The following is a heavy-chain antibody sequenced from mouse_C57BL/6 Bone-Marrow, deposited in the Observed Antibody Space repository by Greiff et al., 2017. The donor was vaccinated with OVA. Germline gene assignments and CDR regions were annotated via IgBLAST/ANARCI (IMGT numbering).Heavy chain of an antibody. CDR2: IHPNSGST. V-gene: IGHV1-64*01. CDR3: ATPATSFYSMDY. Sequence: QVQLQQPGAELVKPGASVKLSCKASGYTFTSYWMHWVKQRPGQGLEWIGMIHPNSGSTNYNEKFKSKATLTVDKSSSTAYMQISSLTSEDFAVYYCATPATSFYSMDYWGQGTSVTVSS. CDR1: GYTFTSYW. D-gene: IGHD3-1*01. J-gene: IGHJ4*01.